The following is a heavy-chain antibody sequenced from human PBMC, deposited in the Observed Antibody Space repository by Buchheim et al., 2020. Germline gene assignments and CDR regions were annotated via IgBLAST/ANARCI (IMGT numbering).Heavy chain of an antibody. V-gene: IGHV3-30*18. J-gene: IGHJ4*02. D-gene: IGHD3-3*01. CDR2: ISYDGSNK. CDR1: GFTFSSYG. CDR3: AKDTFDSYYDFWSGYYRAGSPDY. Sequence: VQLVESGGGVVQPGRSLRLSCAASGFTFSSYGMHWVRQAPGKGLEWVAVISYDGSNKYYADSVKSRFTISRDNSKNTLYLQMNSLRAEDTAVYYCAKDTFDSYYDFWSGYYRAGSPDYWGQGTL.